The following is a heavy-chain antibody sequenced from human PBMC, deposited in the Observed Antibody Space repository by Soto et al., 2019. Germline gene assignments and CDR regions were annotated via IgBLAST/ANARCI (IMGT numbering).Heavy chain of an antibody. Sequence: QVQLVDSGGGVVQPGRSLRLSCAASGFTFSSYAMHWVRQAPGKGLEWVAFVSHDGDNTYYADSVKGRFSISRDNSNNTRYLQMNSRRTDDTAVFYCARPRYYYDCGSYSDAHHGTHCGLGTLVPATS. CDR1: GFTFSSYA. D-gene: IGHD3-22*01. CDR3: ARPRYYYDCGSYSDAHHGTH. V-gene: IGHV3-30-3*01. J-gene: IGHJ4*02. CDR2: VSHDGDNT.